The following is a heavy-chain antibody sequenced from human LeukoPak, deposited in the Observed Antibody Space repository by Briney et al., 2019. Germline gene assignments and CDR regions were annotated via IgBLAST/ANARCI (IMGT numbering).Heavy chain of an antibody. D-gene: IGHD6-6*01. Sequence: GGSLRLSCAASGFTFDDYGMSWVRQAPGKGLEWVSAISGSGGSTYYADSVKGRFTISRDNSKNTLYLQMNSLRAEDTAVYYCAKTKIYSSSSSFDYWGQGTLVTVSS. CDR2: ISGSGGST. V-gene: IGHV3-23*01. CDR3: AKTKIYSSSSSFDY. J-gene: IGHJ4*02. CDR1: GFTFDDYG.